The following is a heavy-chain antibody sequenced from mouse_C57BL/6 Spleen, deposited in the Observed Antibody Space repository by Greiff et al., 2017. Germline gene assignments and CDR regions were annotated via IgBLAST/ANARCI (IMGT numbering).Heavy chain of an antibody. Sequence: EVQVVESGGDLVKPGGSLKLSCAASGFTFSSYGMSWVRQTPDKRLEWVATISSGGSYTYYPDSVKGRFTISRDNAKNTLYLQMSSLKSEDTAMYYCARPRITTVVEDAMDYWGQGTSVTVSS. CDR1: GFTFSSYG. CDR2: ISSGGSYT. J-gene: IGHJ4*01. V-gene: IGHV5-6*01. CDR3: ARPRITTVVEDAMDY. D-gene: IGHD1-1*01.